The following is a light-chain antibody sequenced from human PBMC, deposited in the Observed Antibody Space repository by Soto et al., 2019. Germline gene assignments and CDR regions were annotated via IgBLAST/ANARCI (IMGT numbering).Light chain of an antibody. CDR3: QQSYSAPVT. CDR2: AAS. J-gene: IGKJ3*01. CDR1: QSISSY. V-gene: IGKV1-39*01. Sequence: DIQMTQSPSSLSASVGDRVTITCRASQSISSYLNWYQHKPGKAPKLLIYAASSLQSGVPSRFSGSGSGTDFTLTISSLQPEDFASYSCQQSYSAPVTFGPGTEVDIK.